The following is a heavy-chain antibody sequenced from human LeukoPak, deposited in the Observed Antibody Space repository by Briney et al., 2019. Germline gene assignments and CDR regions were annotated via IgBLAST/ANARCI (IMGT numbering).Heavy chain of an antibody. CDR3: AREGSGDFDI. CDR1: GFTFTDHV. J-gene: IGHJ3*02. D-gene: IGHD3-10*01. V-gene: IGHV3-30*02. Sequence: PGGSLSLSCAASGFTFTDHVMHWVRQAPGKGLAWVALIWHDGIRKNFADSLKGRFTISRDNSKNMVFLQMNSLRAEDTAVYYCAREGSGDFDIWGQGTMVTVSS. CDR2: IWHDGIRK.